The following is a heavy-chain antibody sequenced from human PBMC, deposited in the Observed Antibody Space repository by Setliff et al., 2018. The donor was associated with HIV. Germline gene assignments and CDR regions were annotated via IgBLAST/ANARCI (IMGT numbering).Heavy chain of an antibody. CDR3: ASSVGSGYPSEFDY. CDR2: IIPIFGTA. Sequence: GASVKVSCKASGGTFSSYAISWVRQAPGQGLEWMGGIIPIFGTANYAQKLQGRVTMTTDTSTSTAYMELRSLRSDDTAVYYCASSVGSGYPSEFDYWGQGTLVTVSS. CDR1: GGTFSSYA. V-gene: IGHV1-69*05. J-gene: IGHJ4*02. D-gene: IGHD3-22*01.